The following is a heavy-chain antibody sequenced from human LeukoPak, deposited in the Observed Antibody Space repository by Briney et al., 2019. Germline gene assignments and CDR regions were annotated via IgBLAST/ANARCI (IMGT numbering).Heavy chain of an antibody. D-gene: IGHD6-6*01. J-gene: IGHJ6*03. Sequence: SETLSLTCTVSGGSITSSSYYWGWIRQPPGKGLEWIGSIYHSGSTYYNPSLKSRVTISVDTSKNQFSLKLSSVTAADTAVYYCARVGSSSSAEYYYYYYMDVWGKGTTVTVSS. CDR3: ARVGSSSSAEYYYYYYMDV. CDR2: IYHSGST. V-gene: IGHV4-39*07. CDR1: GGSITSSSYY.